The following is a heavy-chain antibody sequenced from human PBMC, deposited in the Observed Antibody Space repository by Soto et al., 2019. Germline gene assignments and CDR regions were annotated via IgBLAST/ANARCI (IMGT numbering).Heavy chain of an antibody. D-gene: IGHD4-17*01. V-gene: IGHV3-49*03. CDR2: IRSKAYGGTT. J-gene: IGHJ3*02. CDR1: GFTFGDYA. Sequence: EVQLVESGGGLVQPGRSLRLSCTASGFTFGDYAMSWFRQAPGKGLEWVGFIRSKAYGGTTEYAASVKGRFTISRDDSKSIAYLQMNSLKTEDTAVYYCTRDEYGDYSYDAFDIWGQGTMVTVSS. CDR3: TRDEYGDYSYDAFDI.